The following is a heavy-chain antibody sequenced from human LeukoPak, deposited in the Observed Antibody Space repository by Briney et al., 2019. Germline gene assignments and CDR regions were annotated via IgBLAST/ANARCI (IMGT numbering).Heavy chain of an antibody. V-gene: IGHV4-39*01. CDR2: IYYSGST. J-gene: IGHJ5*02. CDR3: ATLPYCSGTTCEGNWFDP. CDR1: GGSITSSSYY. D-gene: IGHD2-2*01. Sequence: PSETLSLTCTVSGGSITSSSYYWPWVRQPPGKGLEWIGSIYYSGSTYYNPSLKSRVTISADTSKNQFSLKLSSVTAADTAVYYCATLPYCSGTTCEGNWFDPWGQGTLVTVSS.